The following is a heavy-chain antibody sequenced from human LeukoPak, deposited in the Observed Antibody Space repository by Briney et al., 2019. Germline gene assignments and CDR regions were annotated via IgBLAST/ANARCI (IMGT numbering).Heavy chain of an antibody. CDR1: GGSISSSSYY. CDR2: IDYGGST. J-gene: IGHJ6*02. D-gene: IGHD1-26*01. V-gene: IGHV4-39*01. Sequence: SETLSLTCTVSGGSISSSSYYWGWIRQPPGKGLEWIGSIDYGGSTYYKPSLKSRLTISVDTSKKQFSLKLSSVTAADTAVYYCARLGPTRPGHYYYGMDVWGQGTTVTVSS. CDR3: ARLGPTRPGHYYYGMDV.